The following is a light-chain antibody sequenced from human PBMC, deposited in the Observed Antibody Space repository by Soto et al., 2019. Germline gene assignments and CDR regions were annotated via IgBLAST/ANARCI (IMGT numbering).Light chain of an antibody. CDR3: QHYGGSPLYT. CDR1: QGVGST. V-gene: IGKV3-20*01. J-gene: IGKJ5*01. CDR2: GAS. Sequence: VVTDSPADQSVSRGARVTLSCRASQGVGSTLAWYRQQPGQAPRLLIYGASSRATGIPDRFSGSGSGTDFTLSISRLEPEDFAVYYCQHYGGSPLYTFGQGTRLEI.